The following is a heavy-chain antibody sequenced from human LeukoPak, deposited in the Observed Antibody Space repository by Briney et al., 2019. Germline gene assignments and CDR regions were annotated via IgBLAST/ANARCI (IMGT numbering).Heavy chain of an antibody. D-gene: IGHD3-10*01. CDR3: ATPYYYGSGSYYKGYYYYGMDV. Sequence: SETLSLTCAVYGGSFSGYYWSWIRRPPGKGLEWIGEINHSGSTNYNPSLKSRVTISVDTSKNQFSLKLSSVTAADTAVYYCATPYYYGSGSYYKGYYYYGMDVWGQGTTVTVSS. CDR1: GGSFSGYY. V-gene: IGHV4-34*01. CDR2: INHSGST. J-gene: IGHJ6*02.